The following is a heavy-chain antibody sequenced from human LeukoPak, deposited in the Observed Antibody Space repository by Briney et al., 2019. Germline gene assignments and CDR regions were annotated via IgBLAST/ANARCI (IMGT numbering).Heavy chain of an antibody. CDR2: INAGNGNT. Sequence: ASVKVSCKASGYTFASYAMHWVRQAPGQRLEWMGWINAGNGNTKYSQKFQGRVTITADKSTSTAYMEPSSLRSEDTAVYYCARALSYEEYFDYWGQGTLVTVSS. D-gene: IGHD5-12*01. CDR1: GYTFASYA. J-gene: IGHJ4*02. CDR3: ARALSYEEYFDY. V-gene: IGHV1-3*01.